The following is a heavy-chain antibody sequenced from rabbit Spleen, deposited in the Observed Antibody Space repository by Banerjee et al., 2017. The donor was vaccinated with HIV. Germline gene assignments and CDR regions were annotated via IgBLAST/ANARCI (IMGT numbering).Heavy chain of an antibody. CDR2: IYGAKGST. CDR3: ARAIVPWLGLTRLDL. CDR1: GIDFTKYY. V-gene: IGHV1S47*01. D-gene: IGHD4-1*01. J-gene: IGHJ3*01. Sequence: QERLTETGGGLVQPGGSLTLSCKASGIDFTKYYLTWVRQAPGKGLEWIGIIYGAKGSTDYASWVNGRLTISSDNAQNTVDLKMTSLTAADTATYFCARAIVPWLGLTRLDLWGQGTLVTVS.